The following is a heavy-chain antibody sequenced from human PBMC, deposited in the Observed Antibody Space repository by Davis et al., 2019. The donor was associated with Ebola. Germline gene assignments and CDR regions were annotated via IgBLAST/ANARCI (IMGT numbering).Heavy chain of an antibody. J-gene: IGHJ4*02. CDR1: GFAFSDYG. Sequence: GESLKISCAASGFAFSDYGMNWVRQAPGKGLEWVAHISYDSSFKEYADSVKGRFTVSRDNSKNTLYVQMDSLRREDTAVYYCVREPDGVKTAMVIGYWGQGMLVTVSS. V-gene: IGHV3-30*03. CDR3: VREPDGVKTAMVIGY. CDR2: ISYDSSFK. D-gene: IGHD5-18*01.